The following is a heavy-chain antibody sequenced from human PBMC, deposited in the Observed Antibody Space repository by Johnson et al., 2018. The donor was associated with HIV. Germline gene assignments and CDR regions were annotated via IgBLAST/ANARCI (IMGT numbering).Heavy chain of an antibody. D-gene: IGHD3-10*01. CDR1: GFTFSIYW. J-gene: IGHJ3*02. Sequence: VQLVESGGGLVQPGRSLRLSCAASGFTFSIYWMTWVRQAPRKGLEWVANIKQDGSEKYYVDSVKGRFTISRDNAKKSLYLQMNSLRDEDTAVYYCARANYYDNWGQGTMVSVSS. CDR3: ARANYYDN. CDR2: IKQDGSEK. V-gene: IGHV3-7*01.